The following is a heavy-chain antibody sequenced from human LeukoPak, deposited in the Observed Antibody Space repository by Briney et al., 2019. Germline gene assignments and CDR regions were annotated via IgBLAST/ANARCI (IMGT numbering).Heavy chain of an antibody. V-gene: IGHV4-39*01. D-gene: IGHD5-24*01. CDR3: ARHWIRRDGYNLFDY. J-gene: IGHJ4*02. CDR2: MYYTGNS. CDR1: GGSIYSSSYY. Sequence: SETLSLTCTVSGGSIYSSSYYWGWIRQTPGKGLEWIGSMYYTGNSFYNPSLKSRVTISVDTSKNQFSLNLSSVTAADTAVYYCARHWIRRDGYNLFDYWGQGTLVTVSS.